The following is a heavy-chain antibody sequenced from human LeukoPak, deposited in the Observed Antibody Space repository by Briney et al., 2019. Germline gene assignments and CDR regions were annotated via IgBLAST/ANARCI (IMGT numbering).Heavy chain of an antibody. CDR1: GGSFSGYY. CDR2: INHSGST. V-gene: IGHV4-34*01. D-gene: IGHD6-13*01. Sequence: PSETLSLTCAVSGGSFSGYYWSWIRQPPGKGLEWIGEINHSGSTNYNPSLKNRVTISVDTSKNQFSLKLSSVTAADTAVYYCARGYSSSWYFYWGQGTLVTVSS. CDR3: ARGYSSSWYFY. J-gene: IGHJ4*02.